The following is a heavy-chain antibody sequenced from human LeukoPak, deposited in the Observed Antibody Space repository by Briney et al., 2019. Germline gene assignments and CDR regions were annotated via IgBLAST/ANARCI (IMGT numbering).Heavy chain of an antibody. CDR3: ARGGYYDSSGYYVFYYYYMDV. Sequence: SETLSLTCTVSGGSISSYYWSWIRQPPGKGLEWIGYIYYGGSTNYNPSLKSRVTVSVDTSKNQFSLKLSSVTAADTAVYYCARGGYYDSSGYYVFYYYYMDVWGKGTTVTVSS. CDR1: GGSISSYY. D-gene: IGHD3-22*01. CDR2: IYYGGST. V-gene: IGHV4-59*08. J-gene: IGHJ6*03.